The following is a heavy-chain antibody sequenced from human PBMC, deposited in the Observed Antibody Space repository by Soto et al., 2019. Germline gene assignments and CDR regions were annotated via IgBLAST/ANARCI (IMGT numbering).Heavy chain of an antibody. CDR3: ARDQFYVAVKERSGWFDP. J-gene: IGHJ5*02. V-gene: IGHV3-30-3*01. CDR1: GFTFSSYA. Sequence: GGSLRLSCAASGFTFSSYAMHWVRQAPGKGLEWVAVISYDGSNKYYADSVKGRFTISRDNSKNTLYLQMNSLRAEDTAVYYCARDQFYVAVKERSGWFDPWGQGTLVTVSS. D-gene: IGHD3-10*02. CDR2: ISYDGSNK.